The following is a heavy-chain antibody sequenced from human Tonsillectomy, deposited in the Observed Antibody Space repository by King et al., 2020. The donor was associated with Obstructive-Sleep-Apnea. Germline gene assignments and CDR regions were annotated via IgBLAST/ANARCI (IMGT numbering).Heavy chain of an antibody. Sequence: QLQESGPGLVKPSETLSLTCTVSGGSISSGSFYWGWIRQPPGKGLEWIGNVYYSGSTYYNPSLKSRITISIDTSKNQFSLKLSSVTAADTAVYYCARDLWFGETFDYWGQGTLVTVSS. V-gene: IGHV4-39*07. J-gene: IGHJ4*02. D-gene: IGHD3-10*01. CDR1: GGSISSGSFY. CDR2: VYYSGST. CDR3: ARDLWFGETFDY.